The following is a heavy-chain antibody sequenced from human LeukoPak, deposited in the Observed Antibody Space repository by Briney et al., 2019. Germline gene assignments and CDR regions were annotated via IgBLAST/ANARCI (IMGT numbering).Heavy chain of an antibody. J-gene: IGHJ5*02. CDR2: INFGGDNA. CDR1: GFTSSSYA. Sequence: GGSLRLSCAASGFTSSSYALNWVRQAPGKGLEWVSINFGGDNAHYADSVKGRSTISRDDSKNTLYLQMNNLRAEDTAVYYCASLGGSGRGSWGQGTRVTVSS. V-gene: IGHV3-23*03. CDR3: ASLGGSGRGS. D-gene: IGHD3-16*01.